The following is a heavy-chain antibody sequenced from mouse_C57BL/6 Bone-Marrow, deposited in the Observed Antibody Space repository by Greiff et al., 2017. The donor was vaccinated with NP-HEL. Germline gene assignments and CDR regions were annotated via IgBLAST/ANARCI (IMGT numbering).Heavy chain of an antibody. CDR3: ARYVGGEYFDV. Sequence: QVQLQQPGAELVRPGSSVKLSCKASGSTFPSYWMDWVKPRPGQGLEWIGNIYPSDSETHYNQKFQAKATLTVDKSSSTAYMPLSSLTSEDSAVYYCARYVGGEYFDVWGTGTTVTVSS. CDR2: IYPSDSET. CDR1: GSTFPSYW. J-gene: IGHJ1*03. V-gene: IGHV1-61*01.